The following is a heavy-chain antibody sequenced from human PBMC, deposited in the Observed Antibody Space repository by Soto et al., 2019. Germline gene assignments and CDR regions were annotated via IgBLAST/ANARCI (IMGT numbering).Heavy chain of an antibody. CDR1: GFSLTTSGVG. J-gene: IGHJ4*02. CDR2: IYWDDDK. V-gene: IGHV2-5*02. CDR3: AHRVLRAVFGLVTTTAIYFDF. Sequence: QITLNESGPTVVKPTETLTLTCTFSGFSLTTSGVGVCWVRQSPGKSPEWLAFIYWDDDKRYSTSLKSRLTITKDTSKNHVFLTMAHVDPADTATYYCAHRVLRAVFGLVTTTAIYFDFWGQGTPVVVSS. D-gene: IGHD3-3*01.